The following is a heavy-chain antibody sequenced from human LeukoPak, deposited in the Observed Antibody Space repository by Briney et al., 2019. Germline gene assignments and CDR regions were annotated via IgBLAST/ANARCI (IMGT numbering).Heavy chain of an antibody. CDR3: ARDREVLDY. D-gene: IGHD1-26*01. J-gene: IGHJ4*02. Sequence: ASVTVSCKASGYIFTDYYIHWVRQAPGQGLEWVGWIVPNSGGSNYAQKFQGRVTMTRDTSINTAYMELSRLRSDDTAVYYCARDREVLDYWGQGTLVTVSS. V-gene: IGHV1-2*02. CDR2: IVPNSGGS. CDR1: GYIFTDYY.